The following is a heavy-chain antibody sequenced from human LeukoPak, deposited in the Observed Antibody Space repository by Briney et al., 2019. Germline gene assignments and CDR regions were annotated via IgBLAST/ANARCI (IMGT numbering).Heavy chain of an antibody. D-gene: IGHD3-16*01. Sequence: PGGSLRLSCAASRFTFSNYWMSWVRQAPGKGLEWVANINQDGGEKYYVDSVKGRFTISRDNAKNSLYLQMNSLRGEDTAVYYCTRDASGYATNWGQGTLVTVSS. CDR2: INQDGGEK. J-gene: IGHJ4*02. V-gene: IGHV3-7*04. CDR1: RFTFSNYW. CDR3: TRDASGYATN.